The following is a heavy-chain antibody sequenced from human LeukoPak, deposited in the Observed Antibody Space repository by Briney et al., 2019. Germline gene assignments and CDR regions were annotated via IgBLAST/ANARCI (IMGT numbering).Heavy chain of an antibody. CDR2: IYYSGST. J-gene: IGHJ4*02. Sequence: SETLSLTCTVSGGSISSYYWSWIRQPPGKELEWIGYIYYSGSTNYNPSLKSRVTISVDTSKNQFSLKLISVTAADTAVYYCASLRYYGSGSYWYYFDYWGQGTLVTVSS. CDR3: ASLRYYGSGSYWYYFDY. CDR1: GGSISSYY. D-gene: IGHD3-10*01. V-gene: IGHV4-59*12.